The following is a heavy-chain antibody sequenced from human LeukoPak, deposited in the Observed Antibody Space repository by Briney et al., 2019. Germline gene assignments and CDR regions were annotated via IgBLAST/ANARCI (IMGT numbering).Heavy chain of an antibody. J-gene: IGHJ6*03. D-gene: IGHD1-14*01. CDR1: GGSISSSTYC. CDR2: IFYSGST. Sequence: PSETLSLTCTVSGGSISSSTYCWGWIRQPPGKGLEWIGSIFYSGSTYYNPSLKSRVTISVDTSKNQFSLMLSSVTAADTAVYYCARRTGYSYYYMDVRGKGTTVTVSS. V-gene: IGHV4-39*01. CDR3: ARRTGYSYYYMDV.